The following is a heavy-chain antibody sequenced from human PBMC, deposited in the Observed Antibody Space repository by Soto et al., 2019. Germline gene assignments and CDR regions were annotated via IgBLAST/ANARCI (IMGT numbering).Heavy chain of an antibody. V-gene: IGHV4-39*01. CDR1: GGSISSSSYY. D-gene: IGHD1-7*01. J-gene: IGHJ5*02. CDR3: ARHFWNYGRGWFDP. CDR2: IYYSGST. Sequence: PSETLSLTCTVSGGSISSSSYYWGWIRQPPGKGLEWIGSIYYSGSTYYNPSLKSRVTISVDTSKNQFSLKLSSVTAADTAVYYCARHFWNYGRGWFDPWGQGTLVTVSS.